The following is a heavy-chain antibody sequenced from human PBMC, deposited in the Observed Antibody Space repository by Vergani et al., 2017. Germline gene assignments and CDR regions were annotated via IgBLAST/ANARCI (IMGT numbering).Heavy chain of an antibody. Sequence: EVQLVESGGGLVKPGGSLRLSCAASGFTFSNAWMSWVRQAPGKGLEWVGRIKSKTDGGTTDYAAPVKGRFTISSDDSKNTLYLQMNSLKTEDTAVYYCNTFGRVHYYDILTSYYNVALEVFRSCGMDVWGQGTTVTVSS. CDR2: IKSKTDGGTT. J-gene: IGHJ6*02. CDR3: NTFGRVHYYDILTSYYNVALEVFRSCGMDV. CDR1: GFTFSNAW. V-gene: IGHV3-15*01. D-gene: IGHD3-9*01.